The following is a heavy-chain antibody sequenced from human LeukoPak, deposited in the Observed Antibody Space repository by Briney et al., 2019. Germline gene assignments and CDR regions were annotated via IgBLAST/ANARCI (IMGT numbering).Heavy chain of an antibody. D-gene: IGHD3-22*01. CDR3: ARAPSEVGGYYPEYIRH. CDR2: IKSDGKT. V-gene: IGHV3-74*01. Sequence: GGSLRLSCAASGFTFSSYWMHWVRQAPGKGLVWVSRIKSDGKTNYADSVKGRFTISRDNAKNTVSLQMDSLRAEDTGVYYCARAPSEVGGYYPEYIRHWGQGTLVTVSS. J-gene: IGHJ1*01. CDR1: GFTFSSYW.